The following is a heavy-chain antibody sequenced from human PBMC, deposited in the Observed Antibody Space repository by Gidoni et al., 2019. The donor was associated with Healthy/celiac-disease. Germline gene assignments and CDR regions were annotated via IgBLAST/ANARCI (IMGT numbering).Heavy chain of an antibody. D-gene: IGHD2-2*02. V-gene: IGHV4-34*01. CDR1: GGSLLGYY. Sequence: QLQLQQWGADLLKPSETLSLPCAVYGGSLLGYYWSWIRQPPGKGLEWIGEINHSGSTNYNPSIKSRVTISVDTSKIQFSLKLSSVTAADTAVYYCARGLVVVPAAILGSRYYMDVWGKGTTVTVCS. J-gene: IGHJ6*03. CDR3: ARGLVVVPAAILGSRYYMDV. CDR2: INHSGST.